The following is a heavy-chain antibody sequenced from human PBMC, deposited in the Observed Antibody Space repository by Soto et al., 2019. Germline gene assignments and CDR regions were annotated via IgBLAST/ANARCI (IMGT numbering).Heavy chain of an antibody. J-gene: IGHJ4*02. CDR2: IVVGSGNT. Sequence: QMQLVQSGPEVKKPGTSVKVSCKASGFTFTSSAVQWVRQARGQRLEWIGWIVVGSGNTNYAQKFQERVTITRDMSTSTAYMELGSLRSEDTAVYYCAATVSSGWYSDYWGQGTLVTVSS. V-gene: IGHV1-58*01. CDR3: AATVSSGWYSDY. D-gene: IGHD6-19*01. CDR1: GFTFTSSA.